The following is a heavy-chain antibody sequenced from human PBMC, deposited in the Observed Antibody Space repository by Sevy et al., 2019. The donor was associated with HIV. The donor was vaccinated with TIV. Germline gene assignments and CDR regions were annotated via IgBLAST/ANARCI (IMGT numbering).Heavy chain of an antibody. J-gene: IGHJ4*02. D-gene: IGHD3-22*01. CDR3: ARHRNYYDSSGWNDY. CDR2: IYYSGST. V-gene: IGHV4-39*01. Sequence: SETLSLTCTVSGGSISSSSYYWGWIRQPPGKGLEWIGSIYYSGSTDYNPSLKSRVTISVDTSENQFSLKLSSVTAADTAVAYCARHRNYYDSSGWNDYWGQGTLVTVSS. CDR1: GGSISSSSYY.